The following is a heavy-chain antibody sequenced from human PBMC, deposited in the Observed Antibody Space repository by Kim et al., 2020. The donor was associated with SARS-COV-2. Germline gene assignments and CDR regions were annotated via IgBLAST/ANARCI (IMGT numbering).Heavy chain of an antibody. D-gene: IGHD3-10*01. CDR1: GYTFTSYD. CDR2: MNPNSGNT. CDR3: ARAPPLVYGSGIVDWFDP. J-gene: IGHJ5*02. V-gene: IGHV1-8*02. Sequence: ASVKVSCKASGYTFTSYDINWVRQATGQGLEWMGWMNPNSGNTGYAQKFQGRVTMTRNTSISTAYVELSSLRSEDTAVYYCARAPPLVYGSGIVDWFDPWGQGTLVTVSS.